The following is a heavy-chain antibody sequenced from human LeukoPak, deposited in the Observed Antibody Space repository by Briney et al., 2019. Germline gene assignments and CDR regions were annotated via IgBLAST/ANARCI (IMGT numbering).Heavy chain of an antibody. CDR1: GYTFTSYG. J-gene: IGHJ4*02. CDR2: NSAYNGNT. Sequence: ASVKVSCKASGYTFTSYGISWVRQAPGQGLEWMGWNSAYNGNTNYAQKLQGRVTMTTDTSTSTAYMELRSLRSDDTAVYYCARGEEVSYYDFWSGYGNFDYWGQGTLVTVSS. V-gene: IGHV1-18*01. CDR3: ARGEEVSYYDFWSGYGNFDY. D-gene: IGHD3-3*01.